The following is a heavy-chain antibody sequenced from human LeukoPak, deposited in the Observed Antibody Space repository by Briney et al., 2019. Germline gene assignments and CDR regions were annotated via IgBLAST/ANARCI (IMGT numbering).Heavy chain of an antibody. V-gene: IGHV4-34*01. CDR1: GGSFSGYY. Sequence: TSETLSLTCAVYGGSFSGYYWSWIRQPPGKGLEWIGEINHSGSTNYNPSLKSRVTISVDTSKNQFSLKLSSVTAADTAVYYCARGVVAATLLAAFDIWGQGTMVTVSS. CDR2: INHSGST. D-gene: IGHD2-15*01. CDR3: ARGVVAATLLAAFDI. J-gene: IGHJ3*02.